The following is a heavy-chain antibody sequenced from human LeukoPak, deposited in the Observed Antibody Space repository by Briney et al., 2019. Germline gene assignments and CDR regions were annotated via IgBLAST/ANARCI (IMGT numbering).Heavy chain of an antibody. Sequence: SETLSLACTVSGGSISSSSTYYWGWVRQPPGKGLEWIGSIYSSGSTYYNPSLKSRVTISIDTSKNQFSLKLSSVTAADTAVYYCAGLFSGFYSPLDYWGQGTLVTVSS. CDR3: AGLFSGFYSPLDY. D-gene: IGHD3-22*01. V-gene: IGHV4-39*07. J-gene: IGHJ4*02. CDR2: IYSSGST. CDR1: GGSISSSSTYY.